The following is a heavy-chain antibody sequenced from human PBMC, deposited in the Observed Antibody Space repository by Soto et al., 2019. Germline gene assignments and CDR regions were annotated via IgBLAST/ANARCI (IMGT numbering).Heavy chain of an antibody. J-gene: IGHJ4*02. V-gene: IGHV3-48*01. CDR2: ISSSSSTI. CDR3: AREAPPDDY. CDR1: GFTFSSYS. Sequence: EVQLVESGGGLVQPGGSLRLSCAASGFTFSSYSMNWVRQAPGKGLEWVSYISSSSSTIYYADSVKGRFTISRDNAKNSLYLQINSLRAEDTAVYYCAREAPPDDYWGQGTLVTVSS.